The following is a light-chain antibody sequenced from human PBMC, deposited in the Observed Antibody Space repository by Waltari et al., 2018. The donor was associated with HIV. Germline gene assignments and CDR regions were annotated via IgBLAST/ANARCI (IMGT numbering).Light chain of an antibody. V-gene: IGKV1-9*01. CDR1: QDIKTY. Sequence: IQVTPSPSFLSASVGDRVTLTCRASQDIKTYLDWYQQKPGKTPKLLIYAASTLQSGVPSRFSGSGSGTHFTLTISSLQPEDFATYYCQQLKAYPLTFGGGTKVEIK. CDR3: QQLKAYPLT. CDR2: AAS. J-gene: IGKJ4*01.